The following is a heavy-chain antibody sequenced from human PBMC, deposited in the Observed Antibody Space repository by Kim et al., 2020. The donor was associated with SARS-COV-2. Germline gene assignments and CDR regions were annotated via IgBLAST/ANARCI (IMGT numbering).Heavy chain of an antibody. Sequence: GGSLRLSCVASGFTFQSHAISWVRQAPGRGLEWVAAIGSSGDRTYYADSARGRFTISRDNFKNTAYLQMNSLRAEDTALYYCTKGHPQAGAGEFSDYWGQGDLVNVSS. CDR1: GFTFQSHA. CDR3: TKGHPQAGAGEFSDY. D-gene: IGHD6-19*01. CDR2: IGSSGDRT. V-gene: IGHV3-23*01. J-gene: IGHJ4*02.